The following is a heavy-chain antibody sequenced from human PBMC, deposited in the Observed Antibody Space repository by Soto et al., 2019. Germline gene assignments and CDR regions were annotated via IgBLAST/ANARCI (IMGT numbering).Heavy chain of an antibody. CDR3: AKALVQSPFGGVILDLYYYYGMDV. J-gene: IGHJ6*02. CDR2: ISGSGGST. CDR1: GFTFSSYS. Sequence: XESLRLSCAASGFTFSSYSMSWVRQAPGKGLEWVSAISGSGGSTYYADSVKGRFTISRDNSKNTLYLQMNSLRAEDTAVYYCAKALVQSPFGGVILDLYYYYGMDVCGQRTTVTVSS. D-gene: IGHD3-16*02. V-gene: IGHV3-23*01.